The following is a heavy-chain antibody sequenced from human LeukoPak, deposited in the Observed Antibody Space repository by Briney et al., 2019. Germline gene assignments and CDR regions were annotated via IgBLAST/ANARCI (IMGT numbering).Heavy chain of an antibody. Sequence: SQTLSLTCAISGDSVSSNSAAWNWIRQSPSRGLEWLGRTYYRSKWYNDYAVSVKSRITINPDTSKNQFSLQLNSVTTEDTAVYYCARGQWAAAGLGFGYYYGMDVWGQGTTVTVSS. CDR3: ARGQWAAAGLGFGYYYGMDV. CDR2: TYYRSKWYN. D-gene: IGHD6-13*01. J-gene: IGHJ6*02. CDR1: GDSVSSNSAA. V-gene: IGHV6-1*01.